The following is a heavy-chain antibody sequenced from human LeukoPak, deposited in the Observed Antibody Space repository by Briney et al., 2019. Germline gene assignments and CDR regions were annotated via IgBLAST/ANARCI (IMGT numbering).Heavy chain of an antibody. V-gene: IGHV3-23*01. J-gene: IGHJ1*01. Sequence: GGSLRLSCAASGFTFNNYAMSWVRQAPAKGLEWVSTITGSGDSTYYADSLKGRFTISRDNAKNSLFLQMNSLRAEDTAVYFCARGPRNSSSYQYFQHWGQGTLVTVSS. D-gene: IGHD6-13*01. CDR3: ARGPRNSSSYQYFQH. CDR2: ITGSGDST. CDR1: GFTFNNYA.